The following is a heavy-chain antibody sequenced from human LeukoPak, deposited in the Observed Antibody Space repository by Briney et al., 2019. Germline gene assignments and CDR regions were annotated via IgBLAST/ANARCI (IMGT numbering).Heavy chain of an antibody. CDR2: ISYDGSNT. J-gene: IGHJ4*02. V-gene: IGHV3-30*01. CDR3: ARLGGSSNWYWSDY. CDR1: GFTFNSYA. D-gene: IGHD6-13*01. Sequence: GSSLRLFCAPSGFTFNSYAMNWVRQAPGKGLEWVAVISYDGSNTYYADSVKGRFTISRDSSKNTLYLQMNSLRTEDTALYYCARLGGSSNWYWSDYWGQGTVVSVSS.